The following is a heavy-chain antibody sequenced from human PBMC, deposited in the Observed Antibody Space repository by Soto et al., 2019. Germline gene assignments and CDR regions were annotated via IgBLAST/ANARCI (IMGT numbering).Heavy chain of an antibody. V-gene: IGHV4-39*01. CDR2: IYYSGST. J-gene: IGHJ6*03. D-gene: IGHD6-13*01. Sequence: SETLSLTCTVSGGSISSSSYYWGWIRQPPGKGLEWIGSIYYSGSTYYNPSLKSRVTISVDTSKNQFSLKLSSVTAADTAVYYCARPAPGSSWYYYYYYMDVWGKGTTVTVSS. CDR3: ARPAPGSSWYYYYYYMDV. CDR1: GGSISSSSYY.